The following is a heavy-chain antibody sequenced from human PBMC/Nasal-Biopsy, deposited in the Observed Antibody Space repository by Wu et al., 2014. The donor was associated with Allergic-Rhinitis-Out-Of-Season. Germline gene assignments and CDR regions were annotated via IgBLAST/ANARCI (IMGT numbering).Heavy chain of an antibody. CDR3: ARVAHEQWLVTHAFDI. J-gene: IGHJ3*02. Sequence: LRLSCAASGFTFSSYGMHWVRQAPGKGLEWVAVISYDGSNKYYADSVKGRFTISRDNAKNSLYLQMNSLRAEDTALYYCARVAHEQWLVTHAFDIWGQGTMVTVSS. CDR2: ISYDGSNK. V-gene: IGHV3-33*05. CDR1: GFTFSSYG. D-gene: IGHD6-19*01.